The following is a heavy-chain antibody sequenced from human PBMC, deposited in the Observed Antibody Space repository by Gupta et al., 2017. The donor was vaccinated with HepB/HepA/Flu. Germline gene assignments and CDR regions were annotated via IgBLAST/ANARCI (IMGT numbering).Heavy chain of an antibody. D-gene: IGHD1-26*01. V-gene: IGHV3-33*01. CDR3: ARDHEQWELKAALDY. CDR2: IWYDGSNK. Sequence: QVQLVESGGGVVQPGRSLRLSCAASGFTFSSYGMHWVRQAPGKGLEWVAVIWYDGSNKYYADSVKGRFTISRDNSKNTLYLQMNSLRAEDTAVYYCARDHEQWELKAALDYWGQGTLVTVSS. CDR1: GFTFSSYG. J-gene: IGHJ4*02.